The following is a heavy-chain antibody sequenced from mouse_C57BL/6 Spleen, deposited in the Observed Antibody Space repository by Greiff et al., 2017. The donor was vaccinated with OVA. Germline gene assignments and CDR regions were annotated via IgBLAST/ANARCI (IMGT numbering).Heavy chain of an antibody. J-gene: IGHJ3*01. V-gene: IGHV6-3*01. CDR1: GFTFSNYW. Sequence: EVKLVESGGGLVQPGGSMKLSCVASGFTFSNYWMNWVRQSPEKGLEWVAQIRLKSDNYATHYAESVKGRFNISRDDSKSSVYLQMNNLRAEDTGIYYCTGARDPPFAYWGQGTLVTVSA. CDR2: IRLKSDNYAT. CDR3: TGARDPPFAY.